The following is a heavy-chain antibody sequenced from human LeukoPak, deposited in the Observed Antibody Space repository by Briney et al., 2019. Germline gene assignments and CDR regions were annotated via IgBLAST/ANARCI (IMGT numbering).Heavy chain of an antibody. D-gene: IGHD3-22*01. Sequence: ASVKVSCKASGYTFTSYGISWVRQAPGQGLEWMGWISAYNGNTNYAQKLQGRVTMTTDTSTSTAYMELSSLRSEDTAVYYCASRYNYYDSSGYYPPLSYWGQGTLVTVSS. CDR1: GYTFTSYG. J-gene: IGHJ4*02. CDR3: ASRYNYYDSSGYYPPLSY. V-gene: IGHV1-18*01. CDR2: ISAYNGNT.